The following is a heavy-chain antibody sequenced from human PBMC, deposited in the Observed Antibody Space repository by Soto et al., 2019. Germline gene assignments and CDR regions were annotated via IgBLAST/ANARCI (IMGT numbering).Heavy chain of an antibody. CDR3: GKVLVGATGHTDSDS. D-gene: IGHD2-15*01. J-gene: IGHJ4*02. V-gene: IGHV4-39*01. Sequence: SETLSLTCTVSGGSIYRSGYYWGWIRQPPGRGLEWIGNIDYNGVTYSNPSLKSRVTISRDTSKNQFSLKLTSVTAADTALYYCGKVLVGATGHTDSDSWGPGTLVTASS. CDR1: GGSIYRSGYY. CDR2: IDYNGVT.